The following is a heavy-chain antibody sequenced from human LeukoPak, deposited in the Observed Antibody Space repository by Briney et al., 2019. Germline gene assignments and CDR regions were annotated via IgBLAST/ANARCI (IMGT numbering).Heavy chain of an antibody. CDR1: GFTVTSFA. Sequence: PGGSMRPSSAPSGFTVTSFAMSWVRPPPRRGLGWVSAISGSGGSTYYADSGKGRFTVSRDNSKNTLYLQMNSLRAEDTAVYYCTAAANPRGYYYGMDVWGKGTTVTVSS. CDR2: ISGSGGST. V-gene: IGHV3-23*01. CDR3: TAAANPRGYYYGMDV. D-gene: IGHD2-2*01. J-gene: IGHJ6*04.